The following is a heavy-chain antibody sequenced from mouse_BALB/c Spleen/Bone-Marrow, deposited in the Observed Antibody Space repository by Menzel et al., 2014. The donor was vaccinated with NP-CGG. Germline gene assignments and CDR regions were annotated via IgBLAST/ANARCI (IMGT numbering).Heavy chain of an antibody. V-gene: IGHV5-9*02. D-gene: IGHD4-1*01. CDR2: ISSGGSYT. CDR1: GFAFSSYD. J-gene: IGHJ2*01. Sequence: EVKVEESGGGLVKPGGSLKLSCAASGFAFSSYDMSWVRQTPEKRLEWVATISSGGSYTNYPDSVKGRFTISRDNARNTLYLQMSSLRSEDTALYYCARPLTGAYFDYWGQGTTLTVSS. CDR3: ARPLTGAYFDY.